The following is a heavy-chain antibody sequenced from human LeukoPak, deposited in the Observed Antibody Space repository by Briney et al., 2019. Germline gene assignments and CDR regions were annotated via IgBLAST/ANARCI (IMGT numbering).Heavy chain of an antibody. Sequence: GGSLRLSCAASGFTFSSYSMNWVRQAPGKGLEWVSSISSSSSYIYYADSVKGRSTISRDNAKNSLYLQMNSLRAEDTAVYYCATPLDYYDSSGYHQGGDWGQGTLVTVSS. J-gene: IGHJ4*02. CDR3: ATPLDYYDSSGYHQGGD. CDR1: GFTFSSYS. CDR2: ISSSSSYI. D-gene: IGHD3-22*01. V-gene: IGHV3-21*04.